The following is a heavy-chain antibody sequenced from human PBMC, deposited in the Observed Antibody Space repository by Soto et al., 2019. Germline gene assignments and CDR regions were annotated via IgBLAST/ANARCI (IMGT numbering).Heavy chain of an antibody. CDR3: ANVRGPSDWQHLGYFQH. Sequence: GGSLRLSCAASGFTFSSYGMHWVRQAPGKGLEWVAVISYDGSNKYYADSVKGRFTISRDNSKNTLYLQMNSLRAEDTAVYYSANVRGPSDWQHLGYFQHWGQGTLVTVSS. CDR1: GFTFSSYG. J-gene: IGHJ1*01. V-gene: IGHV3-30*18. D-gene: IGHD6-19*01. CDR2: ISYDGSNK.